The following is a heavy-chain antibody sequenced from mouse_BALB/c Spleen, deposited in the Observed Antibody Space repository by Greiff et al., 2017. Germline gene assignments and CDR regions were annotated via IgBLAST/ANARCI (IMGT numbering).Heavy chain of an antibody. D-gene: IGHD2-1*01. CDR2: IDPETGGT. J-gene: IGHJ2*01. Sequence: QVQLQQPGAELVRPGASVTLSCKASGYTFTDYEMHWVKQTPVHGLEWIGAIDPETGGTAYNQKFKGKATLTADKSSSTAYMELRSLTSEDSAVYYCTRDGNYDYFDYWGQGTTLTVSS. CDR3: TRDGNYDYFDY. V-gene: IGHV1-15*01. CDR1: GYTFTDYE.